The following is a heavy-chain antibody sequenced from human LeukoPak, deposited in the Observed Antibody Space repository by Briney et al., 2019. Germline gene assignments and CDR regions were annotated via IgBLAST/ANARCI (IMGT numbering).Heavy chain of an antibody. V-gene: IGHV5-51*01. CDR3: ARQPGYSRSQTTVDY. Sequence: GESLKISCNGSGYSFPSDCIGWVRQMPGKGLEWMGSIYPGDSDTTYNPSFQGQATISADKSISTAYLQWSSLKASDTAMYYCARQPGYSRSQTTVDYWGQGTLVTVSS. CDR2: IYPGDSDT. CDR1: GYSFPSDC. J-gene: IGHJ4*02. D-gene: IGHD6-13*01.